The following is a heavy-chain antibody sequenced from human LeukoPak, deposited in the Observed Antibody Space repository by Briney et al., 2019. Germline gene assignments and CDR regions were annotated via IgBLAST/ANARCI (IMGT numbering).Heavy chain of an antibody. Sequence: PSETLSLTCTVSGGSISSYYWSWIRQPAGKGLESIGHISTSGSTNYNPSLKSRVTMSVDTSKSQFSLKLSSVTAADTAVYYCARANPHCYDSSGHTSFFDYWGQGTLVTVSS. CDR3: ARANPHCYDSSGHTSFFDY. CDR2: ISTSGST. J-gene: IGHJ4*02. V-gene: IGHV4-4*07. D-gene: IGHD3-22*01. CDR1: GGSISSYY.